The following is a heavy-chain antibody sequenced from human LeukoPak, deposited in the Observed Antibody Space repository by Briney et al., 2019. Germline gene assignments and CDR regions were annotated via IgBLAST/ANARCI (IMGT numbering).Heavy chain of an antibody. CDR1: GFTFSSYW. CDR2: INSDGSST. J-gene: IGHJ4*02. V-gene: IGHV3-74*01. D-gene: IGHD6-19*01. Sequence: PGGSLRLSCAASGFTFSSYWMHWVRQAPGQGLVWVSRINSDGSSTSYADSVKGRFTISRDNAKNTLYLQMNSLRAEDTAVYYCARGYGSGPHINSGWYDRSSYFDYWGQGTLVTVSS. CDR3: ARGYGSGPHINSGWYDRSSYFDY.